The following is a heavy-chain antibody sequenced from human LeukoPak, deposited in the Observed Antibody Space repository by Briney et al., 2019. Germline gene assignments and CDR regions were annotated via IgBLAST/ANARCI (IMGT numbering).Heavy chain of an antibody. CDR3: ARAVSSSWLLPF. V-gene: IGHV1-18*01. J-gene: IGHJ4*02. CDR2: ISAYNGNT. D-gene: IGHD6-13*01. CDR1: GYTFTSYG. Sequence: VASVKVSCKASGYTFTSYGISWVRQAPGQGLEWMGWISAYNGNTNYAQKLQGRVTLTTDTSTSTAYMELRNLRSDDTAVYYCARAVSSSWLLPFWGQGTLVTVSS.